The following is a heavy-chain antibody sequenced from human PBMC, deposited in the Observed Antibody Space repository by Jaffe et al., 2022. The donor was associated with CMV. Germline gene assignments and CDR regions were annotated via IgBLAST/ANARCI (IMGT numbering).Heavy chain of an antibody. Sequence: QVQLQESGPGLVKPSETLSLTCTVFGGSVSGGSYYWTWIRQPPGKGLEWIGYFYNTGSTDYNPSLKGRVTMSVDTSKNQFSLRVSSVTAADTAVYYCVRPKDRYGALDYWGQGTLVTVSS. J-gene: IGHJ4*02. CDR3: VRPKDRYGALDY. CDR2: FYNTGST. V-gene: IGHV4-61*01. D-gene: IGHD5-18*01. CDR1: GGSVSGGSYY.